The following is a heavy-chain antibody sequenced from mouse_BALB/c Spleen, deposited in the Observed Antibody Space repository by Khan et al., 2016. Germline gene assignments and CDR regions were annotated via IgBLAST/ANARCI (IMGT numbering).Heavy chain of an antibody. CDR2: ISYSGST. CDR1: GYSITSDYA. D-gene: IGHD1-2*01. Sequence: EVQLQELGPGLVKPSQSLSLTCTVTGYSITSDYAWNWIRQFPGNKLEWMGYISYSGSTNYNPSLKSRISITRDTSKNQFFLQLNSVTTEDTATYYCARDYGYYYGYFDFWGAGTTVTVSS. CDR3: ARDYGYYYGYFDF. V-gene: IGHV3-2*02. J-gene: IGHJ1*01.